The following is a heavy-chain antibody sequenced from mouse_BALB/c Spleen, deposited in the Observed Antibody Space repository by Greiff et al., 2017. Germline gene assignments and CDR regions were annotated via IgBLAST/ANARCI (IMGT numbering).Heavy chain of an antibody. V-gene: IGHV1-80*01. CDR2: IYPGDGVT. D-gene: IGHD2-4*01. CDR1: GYAFSSYW. Sequence: QVQLKESGAELVRPGSSVKISCKASGYAFSSYWMNWVKQRPGQGLEWIGQIYPGDGVTNYNGKFKGKATLTADKSSSTAYMQLSSLTSEDSAVYFCARSKDYAWFAYWGQGTLVTVSA. J-gene: IGHJ3*01. CDR3: ARSKDYAWFAY.